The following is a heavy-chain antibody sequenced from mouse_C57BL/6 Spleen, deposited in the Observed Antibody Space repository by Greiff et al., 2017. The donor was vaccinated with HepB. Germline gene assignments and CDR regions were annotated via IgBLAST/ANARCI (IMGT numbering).Heavy chain of an antibody. CDR1: GYTFTSYW. CDR3: ARRDFYYSNYFDY. CDR2: IDPSDSYT. D-gene: IGHD2-5*01. V-gene: IGHV1-50*01. Sequence: VQLQQPGAELVKPGASVKLSCKASGYTFTSYWMQWVKQRPGQGLEWIGEIDPSDSYTNYNQKFKGKATLTVDTSSSTAYMQLSSLTSEDSAVYDCARRDFYYSNYFDYWGQGTTLTVSS. J-gene: IGHJ2*01.